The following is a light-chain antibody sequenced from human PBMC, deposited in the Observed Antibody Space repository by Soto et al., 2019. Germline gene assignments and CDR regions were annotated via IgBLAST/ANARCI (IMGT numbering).Light chain of an antibody. CDR1: SGHSSHI. Sequence: VLTQSSSASASLGSSVKLTCTLSSGHSSHIIAWHQQQPGKAPRYLMKVEGSGSFNKGSGVPDRFSGYRSGADRYLTISNLQFEDEADYYCETWDSNTWVFGGGTKLTVL. CDR3: ETWDSNTWV. V-gene: IGLV4-60*02. CDR2: VEGSGSF. J-gene: IGLJ3*02.